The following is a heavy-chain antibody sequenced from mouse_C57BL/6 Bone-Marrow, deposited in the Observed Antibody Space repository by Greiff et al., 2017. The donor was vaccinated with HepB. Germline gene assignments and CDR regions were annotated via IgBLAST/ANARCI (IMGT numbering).Heavy chain of an antibody. D-gene: IGHD1-1*01. J-gene: IGHJ1*03. Sequence: VQLQESGAELARPGASVKLSCKASAYTFTSYGISWVKQRTGQGLEWIGEIYPRSGNTYYNEKFKGKATLTADKSSSTAYMELRSLTSEDSAVYFCARWVLRRYFDVWGTGTTVTVSS. CDR2: IYPRSGNT. CDR1: AYTFTSYG. V-gene: IGHV1-81*01. CDR3: ARWVLRRYFDV.